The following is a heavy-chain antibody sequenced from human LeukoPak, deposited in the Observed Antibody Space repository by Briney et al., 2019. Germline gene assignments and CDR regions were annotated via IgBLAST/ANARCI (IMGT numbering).Heavy chain of an antibody. V-gene: IGHV3-30-3*01. CDR2: ISYDGSNK. CDR1: GFTLSSYA. CDR3: ARERTSNGYSSSWLDGGFDY. D-gene: IGHD6-13*01. Sequence: PGGSLRLSCAASGFTLSSYAMHWVRQAPGKGLEWVAVISYDGSNKYYADSVKGRFTISRDNSKNTLYLQMNSLRAEDTAVYYCARERTSNGYSSSWLDGGFDYWGQGTLVTVSS. J-gene: IGHJ4*02.